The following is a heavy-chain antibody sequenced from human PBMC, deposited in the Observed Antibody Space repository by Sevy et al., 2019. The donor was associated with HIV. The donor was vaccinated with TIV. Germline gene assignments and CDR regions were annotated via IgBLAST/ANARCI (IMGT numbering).Heavy chain of an antibody. J-gene: IGHJ6*02. CDR3: ARVNCTNGVCFQGYYYYGLDV. CDR1: GFSFSGYS. Sequence: GGSLRLSCAASGFSFSGYSFNWVRQAPGKGLEWVSSIDTSSAYIYYADSVKGRFTISRDNAKNSLYLQMSSLRAEDTAFYFCARVNCTNGVCFQGYYYYGLDVWGQGTTVTVSS. V-gene: IGHV3-21*01. D-gene: IGHD2-8*01. CDR2: IDTSSAYI.